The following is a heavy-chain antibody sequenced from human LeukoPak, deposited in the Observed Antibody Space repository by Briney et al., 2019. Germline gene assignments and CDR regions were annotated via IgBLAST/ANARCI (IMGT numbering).Heavy chain of an antibody. Sequence: ASVKVSCKASGGTFSSSAISWVRQAPGQGLDWMGRIIPILGKTNYAQNFQGRVTITADKSTSTAYMELSSLRSEDTAVYYCARDLGGSYSLHFDIWGQGTMVTVSS. CDR3: ARDLGGSYSLHFDI. CDR2: IIPILGKT. V-gene: IGHV1-69*04. CDR1: GGTFSSSA. D-gene: IGHD3-10*01. J-gene: IGHJ3*02.